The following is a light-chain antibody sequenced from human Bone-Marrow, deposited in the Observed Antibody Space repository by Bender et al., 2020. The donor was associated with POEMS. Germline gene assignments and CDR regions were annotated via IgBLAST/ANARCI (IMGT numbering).Light chain of an antibody. Sequence: SYELTQPPSVSVSPGQTVTIACSAINLGSRYVCWYQQKPGHSPTLLIFQDNKRPSGIPERFSGSNSGNTATLTVSGAQASDEADYYCQVWERSSDLVVFGGGTKLTVL. CDR3: QVWERSSDLVV. CDR2: QDN. CDR1: NLGSRY. J-gene: IGLJ2*01. V-gene: IGLV3-1*01.